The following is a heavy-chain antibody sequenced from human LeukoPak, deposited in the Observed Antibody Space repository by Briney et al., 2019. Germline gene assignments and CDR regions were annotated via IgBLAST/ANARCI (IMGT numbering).Heavy chain of an antibody. Sequence: GGSLRLSCAASGFSFSSYAMSWVRQAPGKGLERVSGISGSGDTMYYADSVKGRFTISRDNSKNTLYLQMNSLRVEDTAIYYCAKDKAVVTGTGTYFNYWGQGTLVTVSS. CDR3: AKDKAVVTGTGTYFNY. J-gene: IGHJ4*02. D-gene: IGHD6-19*01. CDR1: GFSFSSYA. CDR2: ISGSGDTM. V-gene: IGHV3-23*01.